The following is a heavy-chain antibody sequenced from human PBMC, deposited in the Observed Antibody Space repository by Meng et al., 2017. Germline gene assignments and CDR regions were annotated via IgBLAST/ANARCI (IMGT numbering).Heavy chain of an antibody. D-gene: IGHD1-26*01. CDR1: VGAMSGTTW. CDR2: FYEIGRT. J-gene: IGHJ4*02. CDR3: ERGLGRPSPLGY. Sequence: VQVRRSGPGLVMLCGPPCLRCAVSVGAMSGTTWWSSDTHPPGQGMGWFGDFYEIGRTSSNPSPRGQVTLSVDKSKNQFYRKLGCVTDEDTGVYQCERGLGRPSPLGYWGQGTLVTVSS. V-gene: IGHV4-4*02.